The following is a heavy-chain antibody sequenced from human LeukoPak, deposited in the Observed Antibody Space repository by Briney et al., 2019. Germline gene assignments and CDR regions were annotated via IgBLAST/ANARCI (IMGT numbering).Heavy chain of an antibody. Sequence: ASVKVSCKASGYTFTSYGICWVRQAPGQGLEWMGWISAYNGNTNYAQKLQGRVTMTTDTSTSTAYMELRSLRSDDTAVYYCARDQEYSSSFLDAFDIWGQGTMVTVSS. V-gene: IGHV1-18*01. D-gene: IGHD6-6*01. CDR2: ISAYNGNT. J-gene: IGHJ3*02. CDR1: GYTFTSYG. CDR3: ARDQEYSSSFLDAFDI.